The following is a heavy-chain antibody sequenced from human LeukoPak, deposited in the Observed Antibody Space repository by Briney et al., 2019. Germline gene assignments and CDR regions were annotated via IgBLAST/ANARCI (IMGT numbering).Heavy chain of an antibody. D-gene: IGHD3-16*02. Sequence: KSSETLSLTCTVSGGSISSGDYYWSWIRQPPGKGLEWIGYIYYSGSTYYNPSLKSRVTISVDTSKNQFSLKLSSVTAADTAVYYCARDRGYDYVWGSYRTDYFDYWGQGTLVTVSS. CDR1: GGSISSGDYY. J-gene: IGHJ4*02. V-gene: IGHV4-30-4*01. CDR3: ARDRGYDYVWGSYRTDYFDY. CDR2: IYYSGST.